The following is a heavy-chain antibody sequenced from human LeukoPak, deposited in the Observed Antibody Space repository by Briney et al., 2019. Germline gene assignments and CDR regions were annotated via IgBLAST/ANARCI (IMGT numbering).Heavy chain of an antibody. Sequence: ASVKVSCKASGYTFTGYYMHWVRQAPGQGLEWMGRINPNGGGTNYAQKFQGRVTMTRDTSISTAYMELSRLRSDDTAVYYCARTYYDYVWGSYRYEVTGFDYWGQGTLVTVSS. CDR3: ARTYYDYVWGSYRYEVTGFDY. J-gene: IGHJ4*02. CDR1: GYTFTGYY. V-gene: IGHV1-2*06. D-gene: IGHD3-16*02. CDR2: INPNGGGT.